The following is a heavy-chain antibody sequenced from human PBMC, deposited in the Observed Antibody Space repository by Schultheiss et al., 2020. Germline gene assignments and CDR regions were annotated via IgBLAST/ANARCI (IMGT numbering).Heavy chain of an antibody. V-gene: IGHV1-2*04. CDR2: INPNSGGT. Sequence: AYVKVSCKASGYTFTSYDINWVRQATGQGLEWMGWINPNSGGTNYAQKFQGWVTMTRDTSISTAYMELSRLRSDDTAVYYCARDGSVGATTLVDYWGQGTLVTGSS. CDR1: GYTFTSYD. J-gene: IGHJ4*02. D-gene: IGHD1-26*01. CDR3: ARDGSVGATTLVDY.